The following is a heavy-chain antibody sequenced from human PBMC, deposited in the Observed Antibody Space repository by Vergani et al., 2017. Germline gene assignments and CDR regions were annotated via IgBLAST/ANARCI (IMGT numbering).Heavy chain of an antibody. D-gene: IGHD5-18*01. CDR3: ARDEGYSYGRDYYYYYGMDV. CDR2: IRYDGSNK. V-gene: IGHV3-30*02. CDR1: GFTFSSYG. J-gene: IGHJ6*02. Sequence: QVQLVESGGGVVQPGGSLRLSCAASGFTFSSYGMHWVRQAPGKGLEWVAFIRYDGSNKYYADSVKGRFTISRDNSKNTLYLQMNSLRAEDTAVYYCARDEGYSYGRDYYYYYGMDVWGQGTTVTVYS.